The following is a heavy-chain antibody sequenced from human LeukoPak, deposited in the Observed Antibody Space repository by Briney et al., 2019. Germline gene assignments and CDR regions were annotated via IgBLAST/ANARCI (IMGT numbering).Heavy chain of an antibody. V-gene: IGHV3-43*02. D-gene: IGHD3-22*01. Sequence: GGSLRLSCAASGFTFDDYAMHWVRQAPGKGLEWVYLISGDGGSTYYADSVKGRFTISRDNSKNSLYLQMNSLRTEDTALYYCAKDRYYDSSGYLEGWGQGTLVTVSS. J-gene: IGHJ4*02. CDR3: AKDRYYDSSGYLEG. CDR2: ISGDGGST. CDR1: GFTFDDYA.